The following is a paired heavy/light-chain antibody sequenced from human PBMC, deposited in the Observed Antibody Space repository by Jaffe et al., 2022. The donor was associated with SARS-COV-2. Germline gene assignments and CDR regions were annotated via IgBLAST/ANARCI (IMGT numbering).Light chain of an antibody. J-gene: IGLJ1*01. V-gene: IGLV1-51*02. CDR2: ENN. CDR1: SSNIGNNY. Sequence: QSVLTQPPSVSAAPGQRVTISCSGSSSNIGNNYVSWYQQLPETAPKLLIYENNNRPSGIPDRFSGSKSGTSATLGITGLQTGDEADYYCGTWDSSLSAYVFGAGTKVTVL. CDR3: GTWDSSLSAYV.
Heavy chain of an antibody. CDR1: GYSFTSYW. J-gene: IGHJ6*02. V-gene: IGHV5-10-1*03. Sequence: EVQLVQSGAEVKKPGESLRISCKGSGYSFTSYWISWVRQIPGKGLEWMGRIDPSDSYTSYSPSFQGHVTISVDKSISTAYLQWSSLKASDTAVYYCATSKVRPFSHGQSYYFGMDVWGQGTTVTVSS. CDR2: IDPSDSYT. CDR3: ATSKVRPFSHGQSYYFGMDV.